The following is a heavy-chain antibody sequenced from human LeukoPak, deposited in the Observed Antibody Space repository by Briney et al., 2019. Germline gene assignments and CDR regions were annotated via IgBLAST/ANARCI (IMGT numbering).Heavy chain of an antibody. CDR2: ISSSGSTI. CDR3: ARGRFGELYLDY. V-gene: IGHV3-48*04. D-gene: IGHD3-10*01. J-gene: IGHJ4*02. CDR1: GFTFSSYS. Sequence: GGSLRLSCVASGFTFSSYSMNWVRQAPGRGLEWVSYISSSGSTIYYADSVKGRFTISRDNAKNSLYLQMNSLRAEDTAVYYCARGRFGELYLDYWGQGTLVTVSS.